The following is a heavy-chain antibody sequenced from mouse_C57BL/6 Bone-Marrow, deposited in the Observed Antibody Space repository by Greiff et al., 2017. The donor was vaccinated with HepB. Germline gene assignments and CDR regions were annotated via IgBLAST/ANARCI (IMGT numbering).Heavy chain of an antibody. CDR2: IYPGDGDT. D-gene: IGHD3-1*01. CDR3: ARSLAGLYYAMDY. Sequence: VQLQQSGPELVKPGASVKISCKASGYAFSSSWMNWVKQRPGKGLEWIGRIYPGDGDTNYNGKFKGKATLTADKSSSTAYMQLSSLTSEDSAVYFCARSLAGLYYAMDYWGQGTSVTVSS. J-gene: IGHJ4*01. V-gene: IGHV1-82*01. CDR1: GYAFSSSW.